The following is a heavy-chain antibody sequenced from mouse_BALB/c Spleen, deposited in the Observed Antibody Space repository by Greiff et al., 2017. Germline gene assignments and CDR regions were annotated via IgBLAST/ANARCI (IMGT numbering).Heavy chain of an antibody. Sequence: VQVVESGPGLVAPSQSLSITCTVSGFSLTSYGVPWVRQPPGKGLEWLGVIWAGGSTNYNSALMSRLSISKDNSKSQVFLKMNSLQTDDTAMYYCATNGYYGGDYYAMDYGGQGTSVTVSS. CDR3: ATNGYYGGDYYAMDY. D-gene: IGHD2-3*01. J-gene: IGHJ4*01. V-gene: IGHV2-9*02. CDR2: IWAGGST. CDR1: GFSLTSYG.